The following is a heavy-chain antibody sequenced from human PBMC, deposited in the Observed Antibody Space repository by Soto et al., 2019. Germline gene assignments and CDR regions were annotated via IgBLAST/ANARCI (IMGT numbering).Heavy chain of an antibody. CDR3: ARGGHVMVVVAAHDF. J-gene: IGHJ4*02. Sequence: QVQLVQSGAEVKKPGASVKVSCRASGYSFTSYYIHWVRRAPGQGLEWMGMINPAGDHTTYAQELLGRVSMSSDTSTSTVYMELSSLRSEDTALYYCARGGHVMVVVAAHDFWGQGTLVTVSS. V-gene: IGHV1-46*04. CDR2: INPAGDHT. CDR1: GYSFTSYY. D-gene: IGHD2-21*01.